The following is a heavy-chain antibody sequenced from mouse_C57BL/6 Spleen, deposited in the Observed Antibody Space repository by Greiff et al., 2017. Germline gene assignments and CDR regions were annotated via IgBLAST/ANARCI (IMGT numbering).Heavy chain of an antibody. CDR2: IHPNSGST. CDR3: AKIWDYDKDFDY. Sequence: QVQLQQPGAELVKPGASVKLSCKASGYTFTSYWMHWVKQRPGQGLEWIGMIHPNSGSTNYNEKFKSKATLTVDKSSSTAYLQLSSLPSEDSAVYYCAKIWDYDKDFDYWGQGTTLTVSS. V-gene: IGHV1-64*01. J-gene: IGHJ2*01. CDR1: GYTFTSYW. D-gene: IGHD2-4*01.